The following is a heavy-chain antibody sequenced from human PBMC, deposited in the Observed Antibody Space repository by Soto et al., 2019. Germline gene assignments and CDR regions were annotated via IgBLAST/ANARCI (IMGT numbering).Heavy chain of an antibody. D-gene: IGHD7-27*01. CDR3: AKDLLGPGRAHGMDV. CDR2: ISYDGSNK. J-gene: IGHJ6*02. CDR1: GFTFSSYG. Sequence: QVQLVESGGGVVQPGRSLRLSCAASGFTFSSYGMHWVRQAPGKGLEWVAVISYDGSNKYYADSVKGRFTISRDNSKNTLYLKMISLRAEDTAVYYCAKDLLGPGRAHGMDVWGQGTTVTVSS. V-gene: IGHV3-30*18.